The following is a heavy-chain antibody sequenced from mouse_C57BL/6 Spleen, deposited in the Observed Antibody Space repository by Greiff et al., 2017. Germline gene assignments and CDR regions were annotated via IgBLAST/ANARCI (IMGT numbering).Heavy chain of an antibody. D-gene: IGHD4-1*01. Sequence: QVQLQQSGAELVRPGASVTLSCKASGYTFTDYEMHWVKQTPVHGLEWIGAIDPETGGTAYNQKFKGKAILTADKSSSTAYLELRSLTSEDSAVYYCTREGTGEWFAYWGQGTLVTVSA. CDR1: GYTFTDYE. V-gene: IGHV1-15*01. J-gene: IGHJ3*01. CDR3: TREGTGEWFAY. CDR2: IDPETGGT.